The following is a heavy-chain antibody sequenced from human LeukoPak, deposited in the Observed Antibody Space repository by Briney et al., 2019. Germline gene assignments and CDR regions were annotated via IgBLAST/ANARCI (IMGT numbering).Heavy chain of an antibody. J-gene: IGHJ6*03. CDR2: IYVTGT. CDR3: ARHIGGGVEDMDV. Sequence: SETLSLTCTVSGGSIGTYYWSWVRQSPGTGLEWIGYIYVTGTRYNPYLQSRVTISVDRSRNQFFLKMTSVTAADTAVYYCARHIGGGVEDMDVWGRGTKVTVSS. V-gene: IGHV4-59*08. D-gene: IGHD3-10*01. CDR1: GGSIGTYY.